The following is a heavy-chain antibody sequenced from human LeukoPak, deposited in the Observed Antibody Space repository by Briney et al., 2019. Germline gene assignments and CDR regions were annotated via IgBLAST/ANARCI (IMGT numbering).Heavy chain of an antibody. J-gene: IGHJ5*02. CDR2: ISGTGGST. Sequence: PGGSLRLSCAASGFTFSSYAMSWVRQVAGKGLEWVSSISGTGGSTNYADSVKGRFTISRDNSKNTLYLQMNSLRAEDTAVYYCARFLITMVRGGRGWFDPWGQGTLVTVSS. CDR1: GFTFSSYA. CDR3: ARFLITMVRGGRGWFDP. V-gene: IGHV3-23*01. D-gene: IGHD3-10*01.